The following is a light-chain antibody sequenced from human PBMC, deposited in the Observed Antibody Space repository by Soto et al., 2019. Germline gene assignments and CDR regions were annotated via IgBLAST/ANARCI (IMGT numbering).Light chain of an antibody. V-gene: IGKV3-15*01. Sequence: IVLTQSPATLSVSPGERATLSCRASQSVSNNYSAWYQQKPGQAPRLLISGASTRATGIPARFSGSGSGTEFTLTISSLQSEDFAVYYCQQYDNWPPPTFGGGTKVDIK. J-gene: IGKJ4*01. CDR1: QSVSNN. CDR2: GAS. CDR3: QQYDNWPPPT.